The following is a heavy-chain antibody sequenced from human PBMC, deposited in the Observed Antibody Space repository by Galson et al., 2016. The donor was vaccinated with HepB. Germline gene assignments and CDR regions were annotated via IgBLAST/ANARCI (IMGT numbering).Heavy chain of an antibody. CDR2: IRNTGRSV. J-gene: IGHJ3*02. CDR1: GLPFNTYE. Sequence: SLRLSCAAAGLPFNTYEMNWVRQAPGKGLEWISYIRNTGRSVYYADSVEGRFTISRDNAKNSLNLQMNSLRAEDTGVYYCARIRRGGPFDMWGQGTMVTVSS. CDR3: ARIRRGGPFDM. D-gene: IGHD3-10*01. V-gene: IGHV3-48*03.